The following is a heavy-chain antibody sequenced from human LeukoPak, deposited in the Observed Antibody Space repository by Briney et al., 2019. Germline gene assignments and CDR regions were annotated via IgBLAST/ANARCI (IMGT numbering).Heavy chain of an antibody. D-gene: IGHD5-12*01. Sequence: SVKVSCKASGGTFISYTINWVRQAPGQGLEWMGRIIPILGIANNAQKFQGRVTITAEKNTSKAYKELSSLRSEDTAVYYCARSTTIPPLDYWGQGTLVTVSS. CDR3: ARSTTIPPLDY. V-gene: IGHV1-69*02. J-gene: IGHJ4*02. CDR1: GGTFISYT. CDR2: IIPILGIA.